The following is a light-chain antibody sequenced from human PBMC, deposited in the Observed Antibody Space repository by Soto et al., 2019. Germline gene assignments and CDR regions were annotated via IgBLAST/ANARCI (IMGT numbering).Light chain of an antibody. J-gene: IGKJ5*01. Sequence: EIVLTQPPGTLSLSPGERATLSCRASQSVSDNYLAWYQQKSGQAPRLLIYGASNRATGIPDRFSGSGSGTDFTLTISRLEPEDFALYYCQQYVTSAITFGQGTRLEIK. V-gene: IGKV3-20*01. CDR3: QQYVTSAIT. CDR1: QSVSDNY. CDR2: GAS.